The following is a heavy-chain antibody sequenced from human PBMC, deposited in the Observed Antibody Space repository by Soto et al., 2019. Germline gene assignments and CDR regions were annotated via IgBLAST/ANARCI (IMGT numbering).Heavy chain of an antibody. CDR3: ARGSRIVVVPAALDY. Sequence: GGSLRLSCAASGFTFSSYSMNWVRQTPGKGLEWVSSISSSSSYIYYADSVKGRFTISRDNAKNSLYLQMNSLRAEGTAVYYCARGSRIVVVPAALDYWGQGTLVTVSS. D-gene: IGHD2-2*01. CDR1: GFTFSSYS. J-gene: IGHJ4*02. CDR2: ISSSSSYI. V-gene: IGHV3-21*01.